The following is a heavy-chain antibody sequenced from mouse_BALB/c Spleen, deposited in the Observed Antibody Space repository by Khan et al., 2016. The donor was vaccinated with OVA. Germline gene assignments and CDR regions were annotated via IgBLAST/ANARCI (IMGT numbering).Heavy chain of an antibody. V-gene: IGHV1S81*02. J-gene: IGHJ3*01. CDR1: GYTFTSYY. D-gene: IGHD3-2*01. CDR3: TRDSSGYSWFAY. CDR2: INPSNGGT. Sequence: VQLQQSGAELVKPGASVKLSCKASGYTFTSYYMYWVKQRPGQGLEWIGGINPSNGGTNFNEKFKSKATLTVDKSSSTAYMQLSSLTSEDSAVYYCTRDSSGYSWFAYWGQGTLVTVSA.